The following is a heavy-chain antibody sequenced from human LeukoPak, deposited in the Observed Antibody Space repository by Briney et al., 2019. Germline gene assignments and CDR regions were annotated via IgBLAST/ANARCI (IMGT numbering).Heavy chain of an antibody. CDR3: ARRIAAAGTRWFDP. CDR1: GGSFSTYY. D-gene: IGHD6-13*01. Sequence: SETLSLTCAVYGGSFSTYYWNWIRQHPGKGLEWIGYIYYSGSTYYNPSLKSRVTISVDTSKNQFSLKLSSVTAADTAVYYCARRIAAAGTRWFDPWGQGTLVTVSS. V-gene: IGHV4-59*06. CDR2: IYYSGST. J-gene: IGHJ5*02.